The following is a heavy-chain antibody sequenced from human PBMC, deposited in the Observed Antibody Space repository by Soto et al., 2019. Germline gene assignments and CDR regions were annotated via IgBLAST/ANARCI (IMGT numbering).Heavy chain of an antibody. CDR2: IYHCGSA. V-gene: IGHV4-4*02. Sequence: QVQLQESGPGLVKPSGTLSLTCAVSGGSVSSSNWWSWVRQSPGKGLEWMGAIYHCGSAHYNPSLKSRATISLDKSKNQFSLRLTSVTAADTAVYYCARVPGVVVSADDAFDIWGPGTRVIVSS. D-gene: IGHD2-21*02. CDR3: ARVPGVVVSADDAFDI. CDR1: GGSVSSSNW. J-gene: IGHJ3*02.